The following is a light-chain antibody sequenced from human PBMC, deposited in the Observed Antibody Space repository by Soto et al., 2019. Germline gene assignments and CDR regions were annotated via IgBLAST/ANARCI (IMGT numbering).Light chain of an antibody. CDR3: QHYNSYSGA. Sequence: DIQRTQSPSTLSGSVGDRVTITCRASQTISSWLAWYQQKPGKAPKLLIYKASTLKSGVPSRFSGSGSGTEFTLTISSLQTDDFATYYCQHYNSYSGAFGQGTKVDIK. V-gene: IGKV1-5*03. J-gene: IGKJ1*01. CDR2: KAS. CDR1: QTISSW.